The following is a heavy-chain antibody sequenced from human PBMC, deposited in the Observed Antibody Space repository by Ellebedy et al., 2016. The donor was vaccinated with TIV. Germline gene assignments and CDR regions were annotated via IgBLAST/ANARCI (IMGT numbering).Heavy chain of an antibody. J-gene: IGHJ4*02. CDR3: GRSGNGYWVDY. CDR1: GDSISGYY. V-gene: IGHV4-59*01. CDR2: IYYSGNT. D-gene: IGHD4-23*01. Sequence: MPSETLSLTCTVSGDSISGYYWGWTRQPPEKGLEWIGNIYYSGNTNYNPSLKSRVIMSVDTSKNQFSLKLSSVTAADTAVYYCGRSGNGYWVDYWGQGALVTVSS.